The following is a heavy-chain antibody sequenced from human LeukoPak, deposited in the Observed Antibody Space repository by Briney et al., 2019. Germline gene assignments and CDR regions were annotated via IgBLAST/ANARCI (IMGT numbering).Heavy chain of an antibody. Sequence: PGGSLRLSCAASGFTFSSYSMNWVRQAPGKGLEWVSSISSSSSYIYYADSVKGRFTISRDNSKNTLYLQMNSLRAEDTAVYYCAYSSSRNEKPDWGQGTLVTVSS. CDR3: AYSSSRNEKPD. CDR1: GFTFSSYS. D-gene: IGHD6-13*01. CDR2: ISSSSSYI. J-gene: IGHJ4*02. V-gene: IGHV3-21*04.